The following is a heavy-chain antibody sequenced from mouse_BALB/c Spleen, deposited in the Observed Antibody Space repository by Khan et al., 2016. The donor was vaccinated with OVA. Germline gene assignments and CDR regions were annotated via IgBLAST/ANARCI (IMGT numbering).Heavy chain of an antibody. Sequence: QVQLKQSGAELAKPGASVKMSCKASGYTFTTYWMHWVKQRPGQGLEWIGYIDPSTGYTEYNQKFKDKATLTTEKSSSTAYMQLSSLTSEDSAGESCERRGLYGILAYWGQGTLVTVSA. D-gene: IGHD2-1*01. CDR2: IDPSTGYT. CDR3: ERRGLYGILAY. CDR1: GYTFTTYW. J-gene: IGHJ3*01. V-gene: IGHV1-7*01.